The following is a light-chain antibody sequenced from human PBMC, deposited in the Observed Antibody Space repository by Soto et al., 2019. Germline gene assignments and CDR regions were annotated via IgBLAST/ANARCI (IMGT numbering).Light chain of an antibody. J-gene: IGKJ1*01. Sequence: DIQMTQSPSTLSASVGDSVTITCRASQSISGGLAWYQQKPGKAPKLLIYDASSLEGWVPSRFSGSGSGTEFTLTISGLQPDDFATYYCQHYNNYPWTFGQGTNVEI. V-gene: IGKV1-5*01. CDR3: QHYNNYPWT. CDR2: DAS. CDR1: QSISGG.